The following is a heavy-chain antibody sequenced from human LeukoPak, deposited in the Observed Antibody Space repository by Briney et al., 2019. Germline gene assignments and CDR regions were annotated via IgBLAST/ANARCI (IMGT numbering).Heavy chain of an antibody. J-gene: IGHJ4*02. CDR1: GGSFSGYY. D-gene: IGHD3-10*01. V-gene: IGHV4-34*01. CDR3: ASVLWFGELIIDY. CDR2: INHSGST. Sequence: SETLCLTCAVYGGSFSGYYWSWIRQPPGKGLEWIGEINHSGSTNYNPTLKSRVTISVDTSKNQFSLKLSSVTAADTAVYYCASVLWFGELIIDYWGQGTLVTVSS.